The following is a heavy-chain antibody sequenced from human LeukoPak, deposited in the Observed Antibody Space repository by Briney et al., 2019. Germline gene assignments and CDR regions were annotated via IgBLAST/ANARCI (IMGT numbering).Heavy chain of an antibody. V-gene: IGHV5-51*01. D-gene: IGHD5-24*01. CDR1: GYSFTSYW. Sequence: GESLKISCKGSGYSFTSYWIGWVRQMPGKGLEWMGIIYPGDFDTRYSPSFQGQVTISADKSISTAYLQWSSLKASDTAMYYCARSLVKMATIEGFGYWGQGTLVTVSS. J-gene: IGHJ4*02. CDR2: IYPGDFDT. CDR3: ARSLVKMATIEGFGY.